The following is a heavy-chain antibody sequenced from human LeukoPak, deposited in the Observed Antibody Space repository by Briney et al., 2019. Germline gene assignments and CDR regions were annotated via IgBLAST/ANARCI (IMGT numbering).Heavy chain of an antibody. CDR2: IKSKTDGGTT. Sequence: GGSLRLSCAASGFSFSNAWMSWVRQAPGKGLEWVGRIKSKTDGGTTDYAAPVKGRFTISRDDSKNTLYLQMNSLKTEDTAVYYCTTHPFPIEPMENYWGQGTLVTVSS. V-gene: IGHV3-15*01. D-gene: IGHD2-8*01. CDR1: GFSFSNAW. CDR3: TTHPFPIEPMENY. J-gene: IGHJ4*02.